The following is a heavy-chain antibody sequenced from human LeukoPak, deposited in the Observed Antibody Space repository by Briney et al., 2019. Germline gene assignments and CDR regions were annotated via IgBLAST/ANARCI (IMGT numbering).Heavy chain of an antibody. CDR3: ATNCGGDRHAFDI. V-gene: IGHV1-24*01. CDR2: FDPEDGET. CDR1: GYTLTELS. D-gene: IGHD2-21*02. Sequence: ASVKVSCKVSGYTLTELSMHWVRQAPGKGLEWMGGFDPEDGETIYAQKFQGRVTMTEDTSTDTAYMELSSLRSEDTAVCYCATNCGGDRHAFDIWGQGTMVTVSS. J-gene: IGHJ3*02.